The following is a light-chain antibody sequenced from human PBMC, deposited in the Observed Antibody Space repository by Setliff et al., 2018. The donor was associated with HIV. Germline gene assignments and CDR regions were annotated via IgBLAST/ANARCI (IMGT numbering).Light chain of an antibody. J-gene: IGLJ1*01. Sequence: QSALTQPRSVSGSPGQSVTISCTGTSSDVGGYNYVSWYQQHPGKAPKLMIYDVSKRPSGVPDRFSGSRSGNTASLTISGLQVEDEADYYCSSYTTSSTLYVFGPGTKVT. V-gene: IGLV2-11*01. CDR3: SSYTTSSTLYV. CDR1: SSDVGGYNY. CDR2: DVS.